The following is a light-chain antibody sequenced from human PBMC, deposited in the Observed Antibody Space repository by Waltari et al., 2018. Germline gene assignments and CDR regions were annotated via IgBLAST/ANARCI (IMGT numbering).Light chain of an antibody. CDR3: QQYNNWPPGT. Sequence: EIVMTQSPATLSVSPGERATLSCRASRSVSNNLAWSQQKPGPAPRLLIYGTSTSATGIPARFSGSGSGTEFTLTISSMQSEDCAVYYCQQYNNWPPGTFGQGTKVEIK. V-gene: IGKV3-15*01. CDR1: RSVSNN. CDR2: GTS. J-gene: IGKJ1*01.